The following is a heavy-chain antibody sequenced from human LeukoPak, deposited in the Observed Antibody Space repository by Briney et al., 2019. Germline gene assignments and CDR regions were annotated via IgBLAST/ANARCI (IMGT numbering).Heavy chain of an antibody. CDR1: GFTVSSNY. CDR3: ARVPSGALFAETYYYYGMDV. V-gene: IGHV3-53*01. Sequence: GGSLRLSCAASGFTVSSNYMSWVRQAPGKGLEWVSVIYSGGSTYYADSVKGRFTISRDNSENTLYLQMNSLRAEDTAVYYCARVPSGALFAETYYYYGMDVWGQGTTVTVSS. CDR2: IYSGGST. J-gene: IGHJ6*02. D-gene: IGHD1-26*01.